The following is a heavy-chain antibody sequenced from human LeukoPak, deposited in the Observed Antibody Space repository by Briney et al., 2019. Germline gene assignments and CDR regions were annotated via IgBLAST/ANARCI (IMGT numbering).Heavy chain of an antibody. D-gene: IGHD4-17*01. V-gene: IGHV4-34*01. Sequence: GSLRLSCAASGFTVSSNYMSWVRQPPGKGLEWIGEINHSGSTNYNPSLKSRVTISVDTSKNQFSLKLSSVTAADTAVYYCARGRSYGDLDYWGQGTLVTVSS. CDR3: ARGRSYGDLDY. CDR1: GFTVSSNY. J-gene: IGHJ4*02. CDR2: INHSGST.